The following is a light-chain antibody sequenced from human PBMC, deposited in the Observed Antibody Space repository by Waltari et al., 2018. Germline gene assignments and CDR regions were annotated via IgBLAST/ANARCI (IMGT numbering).Light chain of an antibody. CDR3: QSYDSSLSGSGTYWV. Sequence: QSVLTQPPSVSGAPGQRVTISCTGSSSNIGAGYDVHLYPQLPGTAPKLLIYGNSNRPSGVPDRFSGSKSGTSASLAITGLQAEDEADYYCQSYDSSLSGSGTYWVFGGGTKLTVL. V-gene: IGLV1-40*01. CDR2: GNS. J-gene: IGLJ3*02. CDR1: SSNIGAGYD.